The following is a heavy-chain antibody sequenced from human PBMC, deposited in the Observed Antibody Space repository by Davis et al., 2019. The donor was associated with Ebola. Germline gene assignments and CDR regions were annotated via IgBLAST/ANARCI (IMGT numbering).Heavy chain of an antibody. J-gene: IGHJ4*02. Sequence: GESLKISCAASGFTFSSYWMSWVRQAPGKELEWVANIKQDGSEKYYVDSVKGRFTISRDNAKNSLYLQMNSLRAEDTAVYYCARKGSKHDYWGQGTLVTVSS. CDR2: IKQDGSEK. CDR3: ARKGSKHDY. D-gene: IGHD4-11*01. V-gene: IGHV3-7*01. CDR1: GFTFSSYW.